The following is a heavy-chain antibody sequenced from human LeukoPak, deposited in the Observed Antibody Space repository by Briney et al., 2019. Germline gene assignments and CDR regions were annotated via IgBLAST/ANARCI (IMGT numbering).Heavy chain of an antibody. D-gene: IGHD2-15*01. Sequence: SETLSLTCTVSGGSISSGGYYWSWLRQHPGKGLEWIRYIYYSGSTYYNPSLKSRVTISVDTSKNQFSLKLSSVTAADTAVYYCARVGYCSGGSCGIFVDYWGQGTLVTVSS. CDR2: IYYSGST. J-gene: IGHJ4*02. CDR3: ARVGYCSGGSCGIFVDY. CDR1: GGSISSGGYY. V-gene: IGHV4-31*03.